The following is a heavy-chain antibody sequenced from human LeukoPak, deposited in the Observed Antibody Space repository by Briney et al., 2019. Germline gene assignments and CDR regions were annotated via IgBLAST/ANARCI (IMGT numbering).Heavy chain of an antibody. CDR3: AKGSYYDSSGSFYFDY. CDR2: IRGSGDNT. J-gene: IGHJ4*02. CDR1: GFTFSSYA. V-gene: IGHV3-23*01. Sequence: PGGSLRLSCAASGFTFSSYAMSWVRQAPGKGLEWVSGIRGSGDNTYYADSVKGRFTISRDNSKNTLYVQVNSLGTEDTAAYYCAKGSYYDSSGSFYFDYWGQGTLVTASS. D-gene: IGHD3-22*01.